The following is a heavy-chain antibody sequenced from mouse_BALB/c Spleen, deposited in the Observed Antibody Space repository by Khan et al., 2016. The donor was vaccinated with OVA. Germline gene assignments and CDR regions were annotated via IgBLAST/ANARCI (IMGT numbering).Heavy chain of an antibody. J-gene: IGHJ3*01. CDR2: INPSTGYT. Sequence: VQLQESGAELAKPGASVTMSCKASGYTFTSYWMHWVHQRPGQGLEWIGYINPSTGYTEYNQKFKDKATLTADKSSNTAYMQLSSLTSEDSAVYYCVNHGSSSAWFAYWGQGTLVTVS. V-gene: IGHV1-7*01. CDR1: GYTFTSYW. CDR3: VNHGSSSAWFAY. D-gene: IGHD1-1*01.